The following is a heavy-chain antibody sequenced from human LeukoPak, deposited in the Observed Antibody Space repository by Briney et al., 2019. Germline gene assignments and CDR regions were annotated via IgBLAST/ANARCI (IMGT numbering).Heavy chain of an antibody. D-gene: IGHD2-2*01. J-gene: IGHJ4*02. CDR2: ISSSSYI. Sequence: GGSLRLSFAASGFPFSSYSMNWVRPAPGKGLEWVSSISSSSYIYYADSVKGRFTISRDNAKNSLYLQMNSLRAEDTAVYYCARDYCSSTSCRGVFDYWGQGTLVTVSS. V-gene: IGHV3-21*01. CDR1: GFPFSSYS. CDR3: ARDYCSSTSCRGVFDY.